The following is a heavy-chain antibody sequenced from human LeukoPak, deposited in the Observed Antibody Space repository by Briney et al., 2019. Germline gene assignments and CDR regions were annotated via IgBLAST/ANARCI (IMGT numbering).Heavy chain of an antibody. CDR2: IRSKANSYAT. D-gene: IGHD3-10*01. CDR1: GFTFSGSA. CDR3: AKDPSDLLLWFGELLLLFDY. Sequence: PGGSLRLSCAASGFTFSGSAMHWVRQASGKGLEWVGRIRSKANSYATAYAASVKGRFTISRDNSKNTLYLQMNSLRAEDTAVYYCAKDPSDLLLWFGELLLLFDYWGQGTLVTVSS. J-gene: IGHJ4*02. V-gene: IGHV3-73*01.